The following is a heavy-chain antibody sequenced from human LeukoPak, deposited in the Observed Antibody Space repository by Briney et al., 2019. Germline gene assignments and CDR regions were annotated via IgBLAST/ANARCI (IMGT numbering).Heavy chain of an antibody. J-gene: IGHJ4*02. CDR2: IVPIFGTA. CDR1: GGTFSSYA. V-gene: IGHV1-69*06. CDR3: ARESVDTATPFDY. D-gene: IGHD5-18*01. Sequence: SVTVSCKASGGTFSSYAISWVRQAPGQGLEWMGGIVPIFGTANYAQKFQGRVTITADKSTSTAYMELSSLRSEDTAVYYCARESVDTATPFDYWGQGTLVTVSS.